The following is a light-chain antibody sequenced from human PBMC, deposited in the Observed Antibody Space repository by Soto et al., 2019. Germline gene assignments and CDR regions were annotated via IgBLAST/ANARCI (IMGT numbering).Light chain of an antibody. V-gene: IGKV1-5*01. Sequence: DILMTQSPLSLTVTPGEPPSITCRASQTVERWLAWYQQKPGKAPNLLISDVSSLESGVPSRFSGSGSATEFTLTISGLQPDDFATYYCQQYKDSMWTFGQGTKVDI. CDR2: DVS. J-gene: IGKJ1*01. CDR3: QQYKDSMWT. CDR1: QTVERW.